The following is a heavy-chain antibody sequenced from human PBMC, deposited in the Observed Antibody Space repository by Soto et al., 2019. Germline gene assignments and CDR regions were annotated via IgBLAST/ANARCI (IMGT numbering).Heavy chain of an antibody. J-gene: IGHJ5*02. CDR1: GYTFTSYG. CDR2: ISAYNGNT. D-gene: IGHD2-15*01. V-gene: IGHV1-18*01. Sequence: QVQLVQSGAEVKKPGASVKVSCKASGYTFTSYGISWVRQAPGQGLEWMGWISAYNGNTNYAQKLQGRVTMTTDTSXXTXYXXLRSLRSADTAVYYCARGYCSGGSCYSLTNDWFDPWGQGTLVTVSS. CDR3: ARGYCSGGSCYSLTNDWFDP.